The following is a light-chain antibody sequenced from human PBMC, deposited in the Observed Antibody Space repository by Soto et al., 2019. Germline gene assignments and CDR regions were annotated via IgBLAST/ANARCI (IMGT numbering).Light chain of an antibody. CDR1: SSDVGSYNL. Sequence: QSALTQPASVSGSPGQSITISCTGTSSDVGSYNLVSWYQQHPGKAPKLMIYEGSKRPSGVSNRFSGSKSGNTASLTISGLQAEAEADYYCCSYAGSSTPSVFGTGTKLTVL. V-gene: IGLV2-23*01. CDR2: EGS. CDR3: CSYAGSSTPSV. J-gene: IGLJ1*01.